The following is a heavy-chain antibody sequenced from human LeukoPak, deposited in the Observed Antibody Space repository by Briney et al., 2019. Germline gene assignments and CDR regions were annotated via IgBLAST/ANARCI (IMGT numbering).Heavy chain of an antibody. V-gene: IGHV4-59*11. J-gene: IGHJ2*01. Sequence: SETLSLTSTVSGRSTTRLYWSWLRPPHENGMEWVGYSYDSGGHNYNPTLKSRVNISVSTSKKQFSLKRSAVTAADSAVYYCARGADFYVSGSYNWYFFVLGGGAMVAVVS. CDR1: GRSTTRLY. CDR3: ARGADFYVSGSYNWYFFV. CDR2: SYDSGGH. D-gene: IGHD3-22*01.